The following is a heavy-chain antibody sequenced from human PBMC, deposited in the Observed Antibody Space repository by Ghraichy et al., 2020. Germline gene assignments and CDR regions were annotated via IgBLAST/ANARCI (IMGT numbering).Heavy chain of an antibody. CDR2: IDWDDDK. V-gene: IGHV2-70*11. CDR1: GFSLSTGGMC. Sequence: SGPTLVKPTQTLTLTCTFSGFSLSTGGMCVSWIRQPPGKALEWLARIDWDDDKYYSTSLKTRLTISKATSKKQVVLTMTNMDPVDTATYYCARIGMCSSPPRYYFDYWGQGTLVTVSS. CDR3: ARIGMCSSPPRYYFDY. D-gene: IGHD6-6*01. J-gene: IGHJ4*02.